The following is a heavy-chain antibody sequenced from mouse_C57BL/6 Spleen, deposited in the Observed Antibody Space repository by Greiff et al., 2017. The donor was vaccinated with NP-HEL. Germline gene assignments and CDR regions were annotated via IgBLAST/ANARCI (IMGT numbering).Heavy chain of an antibody. Sequence: QVHVKQPGAELVMPGASVKLSCKASGYTFTSYWMHWVKQRPGQGLEWIGEIDPSDSYTNYNQKFKGKSTLTVDKSSSTAYMQLSSLTSEDSAVYYCARRPTAYYYAMDYWGQGTSITVSS. J-gene: IGHJ4*01. V-gene: IGHV1-69*01. CDR2: IDPSDSYT. CDR3: ARRPTAYYYAMDY. D-gene: IGHD1-2*01. CDR1: GYTFTSYW.